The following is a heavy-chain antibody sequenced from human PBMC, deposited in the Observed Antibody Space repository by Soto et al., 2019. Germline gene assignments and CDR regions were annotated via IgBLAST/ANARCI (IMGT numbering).Heavy chain of an antibody. CDR2: ISSSSSYI. V-gene: IGHV3-21*01. D-gene: IGHD1-26*01. CDR3: ARIGWELLFDYFDY. J-gene: IGHJ4*02. CDR1: GFTFSSYS. Sequence: EVQLVESGGGLVKPGGSLRLSCAASGFTFSSYSMNWVRQAPGKGLEWVSSISSSSSYIYYADSVKGRFTISRDNAKTSLYLQMNSLRAEDTAVYYWARIGWELLFDYFDYWGQGTLVTVSS.